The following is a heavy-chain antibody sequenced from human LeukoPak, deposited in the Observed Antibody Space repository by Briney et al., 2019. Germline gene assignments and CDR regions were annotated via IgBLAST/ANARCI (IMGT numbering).Heavy chain of an antibody. V-gene: IGHV3-7*01. Sequence: GGSLRLSCAASGFTFSSYWMSWVRQAPGKGLEWVANIKQDGSEKYYVDSVKGRFTISRDNAKNSLYLQMDSLRAEDTAVYYCERQKVGTTIDYWGQGTLVTVSS. J-gene: IGHJ4*02. CDR2: IKQDGSEK. CDR3: ERQKVGTTIDY. D-gene: IGHD1-26*01. CDR1: GFTFSSYW.